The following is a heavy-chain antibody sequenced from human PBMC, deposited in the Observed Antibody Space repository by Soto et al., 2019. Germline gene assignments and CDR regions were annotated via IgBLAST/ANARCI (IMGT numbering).Heavy chain of an antibody. Sequence: GGSLRLSCAASGFTVSSNYMSWVRQAPGKGLEWVSVIYSGGSTYYADSVKGRFTISRDNSKNTLYLQMNSLRAEDTAVYYCAREAPDVGATMAFDIWGQGTMVTVSS. D-gene: IGHD1-26*01. CDR2: IYSGGST. CDR1: GFTVSSNY. V-gene: IGHV3-66*02. CDR3: AREAPDVGATMAFDI. J-gene: IGHJ3*02.